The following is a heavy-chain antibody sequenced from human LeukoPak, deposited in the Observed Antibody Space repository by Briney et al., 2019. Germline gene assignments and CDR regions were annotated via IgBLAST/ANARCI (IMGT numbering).Heavy chain of an antibody. J-gene: IGHJ4*02. CDR2: IYSSGST. D-gene: IGHD3-10*01. CDR1: GASISTFH. V-gene: IGHV4-4*07. Sequence: SETLSLTCSVSGASISTFHWTWFRQPAGRGREWIGLIYSSGSTLLNPSLKNRVAMSVDLTKNQLSLKLTSVTAADTAVYYCARLPIPFGEVERGYFDYWGQGTLVTVSS. CDR3: ARLPIPFGEVERGYFDY.